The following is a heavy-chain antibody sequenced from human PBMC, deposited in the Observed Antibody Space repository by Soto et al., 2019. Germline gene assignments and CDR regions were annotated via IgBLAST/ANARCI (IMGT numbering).Heavy chain of an antibody. CDR2: IWYDGSNK. V-gene: IGHV3-33*01. CDR1: GFTFSSYG. CDR3: ARELLLRSSEYGMDV. D-gene: IGHD3-3*01. J-gene: IGHJ6*02. Sequence: GESLKISCAASGFTFSSYGMHWVRQAPGKGLEWVAVIWYDGSNKYYADSVKGRFTISRDNSKNTLYLQMNSLRAEDTAVYYCARELLLRSSEYGMDVWGQGTTVTVSS.